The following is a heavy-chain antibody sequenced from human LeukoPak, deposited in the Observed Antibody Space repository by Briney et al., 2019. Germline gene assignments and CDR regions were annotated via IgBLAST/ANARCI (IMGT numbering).Heavy chain of an antibody. CDR1: GYNFLTYW. J-gene: IGHJ4*02. V-gene: IGHV5-51*01. Sequence: NHGESLKISCKGSGYNFLTYWLAWVRQMPGKGLEWMGIIFPGDSDTSYSPSFQGQVTISADKSINTAYLQWSSLKASDTAIYYCARSYSGYDHLDYWGQGTLVTVSS. D-gene: IGHD5-12*01. CDR3: ARSYSGYDHLDY. CDR2: IFPGDSDT.